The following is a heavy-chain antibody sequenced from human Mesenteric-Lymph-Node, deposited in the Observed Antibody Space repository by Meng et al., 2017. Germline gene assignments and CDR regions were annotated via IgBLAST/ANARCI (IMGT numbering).Heavy chain of an antibody. D-gene: IGHD2-8*02. CDR1: GASLSGAY. J-gene: IGHJ4*02. CDR2: IIHGGSP. V-gene: IGHV4-34*12. CDR3: ARRPTGIDY. Sequence: QVKLQQGGAGLLKPWETRSLPRAVQGASLSGAYWTWIRQPPGKGLEWIGEIIHGGSPSYNPSLKSRVTISIDTSKNQLSLMLSSVTAADTAVYYCARRPTGIDYWGQGTLVTASS.